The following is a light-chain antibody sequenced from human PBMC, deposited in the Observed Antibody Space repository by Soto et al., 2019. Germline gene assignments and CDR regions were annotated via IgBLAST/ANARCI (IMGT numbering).Light chain of an antibody. Sequence: QSALTQPPSASGSPGQSVTISCTGTSSDVGGYNYVSWYQQHPGKAPKLMIYEVSKRPSGVPDRFSGSKSGNTASLTVSGLQAEDEAAYYCSSYAGSNLWVFGGGTKVTVL. J-gene: IGLJ3*02. CDR1: SSDVGGYNY. CDR3: SSYAGSNLWV. CDR2: EVS. V-gene: IGLV2-8*01.